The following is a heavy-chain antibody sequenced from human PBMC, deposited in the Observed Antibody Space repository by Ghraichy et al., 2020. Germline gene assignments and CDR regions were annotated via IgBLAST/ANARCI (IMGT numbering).Heavy chain of an antibody. Sequence: GESLNISCAASGFTFSSYWMSWVRQAPGKGLEWVANIKQDGSEKYYVDSVKGRFTISRDNAKNSLYLQMNSLRAEDTAVYYCARSRAAAGYDAFDIWGQGTMVTVSS. V-gene: IGHV3-7*01. CDR2: IKQDGSEK. J-gene: IGHJ3*02. CDR3: ARSRAAAGYDAFDI. D-gene: IGHD6-13*01. CDR1: GFTFSSYW.